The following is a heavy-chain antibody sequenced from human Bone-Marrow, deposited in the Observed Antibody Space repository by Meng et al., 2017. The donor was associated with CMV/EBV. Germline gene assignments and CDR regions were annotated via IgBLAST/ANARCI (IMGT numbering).Heavy chain of an antibody. V-gene: IGHV3-30*04. J-gene: IGHJ4*02. Sequence: GESLKISCAASGFTFSGYAMHWVRQAPGKGLEWVAVISYDGSNKYYADSVKGRFTISRDNSKNTLYLQMNSLRAEDTAVYYCAREGGGGDHLDYWGQGTLVTVSS. CDR3: AREGGGGDHLDY. D-gene: IGHD2-21*01. CDR2: ISYDGSNK. CDR1: GFTFSGYA.